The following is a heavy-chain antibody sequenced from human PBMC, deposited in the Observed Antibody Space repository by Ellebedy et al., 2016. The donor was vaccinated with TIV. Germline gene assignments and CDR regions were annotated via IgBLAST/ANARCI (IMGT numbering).Heavy chain of an antibody. D-gene: IGHD4-17*01. CDR2: ISGSGGTT. Sequence: GESLKISCAASGFTFSSYAVTWVRQAPGKGLEWVSAISGSGGTTYYADSVKGRFTISRDNSKTTLYLQMNSLRAEDTATYYCAKDSMTTVPRYYLDYWGQGALVTVSS. CDR3: AKDSMTTVPRYYLDY. J-gene: IGHJ4*02. V-gene: IGHV3-23*01. CDR1: GFTFSSYA.